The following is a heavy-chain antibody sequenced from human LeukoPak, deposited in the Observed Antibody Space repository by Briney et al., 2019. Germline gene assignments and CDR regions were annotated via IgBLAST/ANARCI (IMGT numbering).Heavy chain of an antibody. J-gene: IGHJ4*02. CDR3: VKGLVQTTMSYSVDY. V-gene: IGHV3-30*18. CDR1: VFTFTNYS. CDR2: ISSDGSKN. Sequence: GGSLRLSCAASVFTFTNYSMHWVRQTPCKGLEWVALISSDGSKNIYADPVKGRFTVSRDNSKNTLYLQMNSLRAEDTAVYYCVKGLVQTTMSYSVDYWGQGALVTVSS. D-gene: IGHD1-1*01.